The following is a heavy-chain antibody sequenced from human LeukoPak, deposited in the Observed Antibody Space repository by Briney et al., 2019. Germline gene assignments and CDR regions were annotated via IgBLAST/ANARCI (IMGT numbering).Heavy chain of an antibody. D-gene: IGHD1-20*01. Sequence: GRSLRLSCAASGFTFSSYGMHWVRQAPGKGLEWVAVIWYDGSNKYYADSVKGRFTISRDNSKNTLYLQMNSLGAEDTAVYYCAKGTNWNFDYWGQGTLVTVSS. CDR3: AKGTNWNFDY. CDR2: IWYDGSNK. V-gene: IGHV3-33*06. J-gene: IGHJ4*02. CDR1: GFTFSSYG.